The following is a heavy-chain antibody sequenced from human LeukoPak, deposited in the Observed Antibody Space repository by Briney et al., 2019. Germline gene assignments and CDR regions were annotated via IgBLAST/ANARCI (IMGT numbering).Heavy chain of an antibody. CDR3: ARWRKRHWFDP. CDR2: MNPNSGNT. V-gene: IGHV1-8*03. J-gene: IGHJ5*02. CDR1: GYTFTSYD. Sequence: ASVKVPCKASGYTFTSYDINWVRQATGQGLEWMGWMNPNSGNTGYAQKFQGRVTITRNTSISTAYMELSSLRSEDTVVYYCARWRKRHWFDPWGQGTLVTVSS.